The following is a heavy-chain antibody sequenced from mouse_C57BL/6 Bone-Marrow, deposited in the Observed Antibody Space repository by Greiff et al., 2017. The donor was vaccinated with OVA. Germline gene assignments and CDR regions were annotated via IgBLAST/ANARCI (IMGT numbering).Heavy chain of an antibody. J-gene: IGHJ1*03. Sequence: EVQLQQSGPGLVKPAQSLSLSCTVTGYSITSCYYWNWIRQFPGNQLEWMGYISYDGSTNYNPTLKNRITITRDKSKNQFFLKLNSVTTEDTATYYCARDDDGSRTWYFDVWGTGTTVTVSS. V-gene: IGHV3-6*01. CDR1: GYSITSCYY. D-gene: IGHD1-1*01. CDR2: ISYDGST. CDR3: ARDDDGSRTWYFDV.